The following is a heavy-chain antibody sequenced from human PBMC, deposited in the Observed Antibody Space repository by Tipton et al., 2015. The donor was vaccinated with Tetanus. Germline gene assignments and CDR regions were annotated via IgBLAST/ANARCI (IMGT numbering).Heavy chain of an antibody. CDR1: GFIFDDYT. Sequence: GSLRLSCAASGFIFDDYTMHWVRQAPGKGLEWVSLIRWNGGGTHYADSVKGRFTVSRDNSKNSLYLQMSSPRAEDTAVYYCARDASRYTYGSNYFDYWGQGTLVTVSS. D-gene: IGHD5-18*01. V-gene: IGHV3-43*01. J-gene: IGHJ4*02. CDR2: IRWNGGGT. CDR3: ARDASRYTYGSNYFDY.